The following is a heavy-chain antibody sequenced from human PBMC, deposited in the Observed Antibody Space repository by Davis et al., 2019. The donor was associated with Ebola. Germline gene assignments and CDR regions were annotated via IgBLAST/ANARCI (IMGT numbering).Heavy chain of an antibody. CDR1: GFTFSSYA. V-gene: IGHV3-23*01. J-gene: IGHJ6*02. Sequence: GESLKISCAASGFTFSSYAMSWVRQAPGKGLEWVSLISDSGGSTYYADSVKGRFTISRDNSKNTLYLQMNSLRAEDTAVYYCAKGSYGMDVWGQGTTVTVSS. CDR3: AKGSYGMDV. CDR2: ISDSGGST.